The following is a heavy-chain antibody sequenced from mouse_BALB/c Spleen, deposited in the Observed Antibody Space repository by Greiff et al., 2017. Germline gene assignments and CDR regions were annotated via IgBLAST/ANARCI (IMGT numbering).Heavy chain of an antibody. V-gene: IGHV1-5*01. Sequence: EVKLQESGTVLARPGASVKMSCKASGYSFTSYWMHWVKQRPGQGLEWIGAIYPGNSDTSYNQKFKGKAKLTAVTSASTAYMELSSLTNEDSAVYYCTRPTVVDYYAMDYWGQGTSVTVSS. CDR1: GYSFTSYW. CDR2: IYPGNSDT. J-gene: IGHJ4*01. CDR3: TRPTVVDYYAMDY. D-gene: IGHD1-1*01.